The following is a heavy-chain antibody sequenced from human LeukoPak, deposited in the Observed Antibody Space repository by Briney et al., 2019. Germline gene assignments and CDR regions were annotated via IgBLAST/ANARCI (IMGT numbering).Heavy chain of an antibody. Sequence: SSETLSLTCAVYGGSFSGYYWSWIRQPPGKGLEWIGSIYHSGSTYYNPSLKSRVTISVDTSKNQFSLKLRSVTAADTAVYYCARVVQSTDSSGFYLPEYFQHWGQGTLVTVSS. CDR3: ARVVQSTDSSGFYLPEYFQH. CDR2: IYHSGST. V-gene: IGHV4-34*01. D-gene: IGHD3-22*01. J-gene: IGHJ1*01. CDR1: GGSFSGYY.